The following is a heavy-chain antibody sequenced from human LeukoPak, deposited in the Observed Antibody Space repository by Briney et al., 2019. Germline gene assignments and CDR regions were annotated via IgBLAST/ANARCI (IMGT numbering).Heavy chain of an antibody. V-gene: IGHV3-23*01. CDR2: ISGSGDST. CDR1: GFTFSSYA. CDR3: AKDRSPLWFGEFRNWFDP. D-gene: IGHD3-10*01. Sequence: QPGGSLRLSCAASGFTFSSYAMSWVRQAPGKGLEWVSAISGSGDSTYYADSVKGRFTISRDNSKNTLYLQMNSLRAEDTAVYYCAKDRSPLWFGEFRNWFDPWGQGTLVTFSS. J-gene: IGHJ5*02.